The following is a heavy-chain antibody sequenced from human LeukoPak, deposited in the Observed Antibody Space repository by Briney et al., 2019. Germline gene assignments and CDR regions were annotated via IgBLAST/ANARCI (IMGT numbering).Heavy chain of an antibody. V-gene: IGHV3-23*01. CDR2: IGGSGGNT. CDR3: AKTQYCTDCLAEFDY. CDR1: GFTFRSYA. D-gene: IGHD2-8*02. J-gene: IGHJ4*02. Sequence: GGSLRLSCAASGFTFRSYAMSGVRQAPGKGLEWVSAIGGSGGNTYYADSVKGRFTISRDNSKSTLYLQMNSLRAEDPALYYCAKTQYCTDCLAEFDYWGQGTLVTVSS.